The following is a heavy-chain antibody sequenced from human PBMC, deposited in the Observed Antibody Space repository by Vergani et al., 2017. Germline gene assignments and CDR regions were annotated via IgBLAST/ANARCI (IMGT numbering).Heavy chain of an antibody. Sequence: EVQLLESGGDLVQPGGSLRLSCAASGFTFNHYAMNWVRQAPGKGLEWVSGISGSGGSTYYAGSVKGRFTISRDSSKNTLYLQMNSLSAGDTAVYYCAKANPLNSGYDYLYYYHAMDVGGHGATVTVSS. D-gene: IGHD5-12*01. CDR2: ISGSGGST. CDR3: AKANPLNSGYDYLYYYHAMDV. J-gene: IGHJ6*01. V-gene: IGHV3-23*01. CDR1: GFTFNHYA.